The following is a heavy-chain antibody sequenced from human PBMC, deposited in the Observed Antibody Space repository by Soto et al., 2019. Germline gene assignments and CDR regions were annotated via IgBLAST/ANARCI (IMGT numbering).Heavy chain of an antibody. Sequence: PSETLSLTCAVYGGSFSGYYWSWIRQPPGKGLEWIGEINHSGSTNYNPSLKSRVTISVDTSKNQFSLKLSSVTAADTAVYYCARGRVRGYSYANYYYYGMDVWGQGTTVTVSS. V-gene: IGHV4-34*01. CDR3: ARGRVRGYSYANYYYYGMDV. J-gene: IGHJ6*02. D-gene: IGHD5-18*01. CDR2: INHSGST. CDR1: GGSFSGYY.